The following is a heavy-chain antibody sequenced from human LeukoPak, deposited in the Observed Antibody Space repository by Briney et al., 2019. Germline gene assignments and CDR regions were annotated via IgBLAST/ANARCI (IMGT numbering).Heavy chain of an antibody. CDR3: AKSQYSFGSGATRPLFDY. CDR1: GYTFTGYY. V-gene: IGHV1-2*02. CDR2: INPNSGGT. D-gene: IGHD3-10*01. Sequence: GASVKVSCKASGYTFTGYYMHWVRQAPGQGLEWMGWINPNSGGTNYAQKFQGRVTLTRGTSINTAYMEMRGLTSDDTAVYYCAKSQYSFGSGATRPLFDYWGQGTLVTVSS. J-gene: IGHJ4*02.